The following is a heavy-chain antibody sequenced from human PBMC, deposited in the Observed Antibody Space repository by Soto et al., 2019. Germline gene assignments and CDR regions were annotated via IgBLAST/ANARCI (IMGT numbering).Heavy chain of an antibody. V-gene: IGHV1-69*04. CDR2: IIPLGSSQ. CDR3: ARSRDRCGGDCYSVFSAFDL. CDR1: GATYSPFIAYA. D-gene: IGHD2-21*02. Sequence: QVQLVQSGAEVKKPGSLLKVSCKASGATYSPFIAYAISWLRQAPGQGLEWMGSIIPLGSSQHYAEGFQGRATISADRSTFSGSLELTNLTSGGAAGYFFARSRDRCGGDCYSVFSAFDLWGQGTGVTVSS. J-gene: IGHJ3*01.